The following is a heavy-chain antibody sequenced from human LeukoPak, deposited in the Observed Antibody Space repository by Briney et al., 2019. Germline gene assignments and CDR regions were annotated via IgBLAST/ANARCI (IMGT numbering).Heavy chain of an antibody. D-gene: IGHD7-27*01. J-gene: IGHJ6*03. V-gene: IGHV4-59*08. CDR2: IYYSGST. Sequence: SETLSLTCTVSSGSISSYYWSWIRQPPGKGLEWIGYIYYSGSTNYNPSLKSRVTISVDTSKNQFSLKLSSVTAADTAVYYCARLTGDQNPYYYYYYMDVWGKGTTVTVSS. CDR1: SGSISSYY. CDR3: ARLTGDQNPYYYYYYMDV.